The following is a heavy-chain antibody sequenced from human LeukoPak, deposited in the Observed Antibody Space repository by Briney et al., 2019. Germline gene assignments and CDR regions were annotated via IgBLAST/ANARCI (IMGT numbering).Heavy chain of an antibody. CDR1: GGSISSYY. D-gene: IGHD6-13*01. CDR3: ARQKHIAAAGICWFDP. CDR2: IYTSGST. V-gene: IGHV4-4*09. Sequence: SETLSLTCTVSGGSISSYYWSWIRQPPGKGLEWIGYIYTSGSTNYNPSLKSRVTISVDTSKNQFSLKLSSVTAADTAVYYCARQKHIAAAGICWFDPWGQGTLVTVSS. J-gene: IGHJ5*02.